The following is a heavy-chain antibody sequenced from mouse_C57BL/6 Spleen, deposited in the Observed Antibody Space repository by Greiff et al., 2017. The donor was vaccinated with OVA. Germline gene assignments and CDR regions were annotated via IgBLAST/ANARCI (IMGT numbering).Heavy chain of an antibody. CDR3: TNDGYPSYWYFDV. D-gene: IGHD2-3*01. CDR1: GYTFTSYW. CDR2: IYPGNSDT. Sequence: EVQLQQSGTVLARPGASVKMSCKTSGYTFTSYWMHWVKQRPGQGLEWIGAIYPGNSDTSYNQKFKGKAKLTAVTSASTAYMELSSLTNEDSAVYYCTNDGYPSYWYFDVWGTGTTVTVSS. V-gene: IGHV1-5*01. J-gene: IGHJ1*03.